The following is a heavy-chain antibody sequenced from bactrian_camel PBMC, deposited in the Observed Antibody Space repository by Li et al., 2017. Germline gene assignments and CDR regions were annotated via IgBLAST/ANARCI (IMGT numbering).Heavy chain of an antibody. CDR1: DYKNRNFC. J-gene: IGHJ6*01. V-gene: IGHV3S53*01. CDR2: IDRSGQT. CDR3: AVEGSGAYCSLRALPLGY. D-gene: IGHD3*01. Sequence: HVQLVESGGGSVPTGGFLRLSCVFSDYKNRNFCMGWFRQAPGKEREGVAGIDRSGQTTYVGFVKGRFIISKHNAKNTLFLRMSSLKPEDTAMYYCAVEGSGAYCSLRALPLGYWDQGTQVTVS.